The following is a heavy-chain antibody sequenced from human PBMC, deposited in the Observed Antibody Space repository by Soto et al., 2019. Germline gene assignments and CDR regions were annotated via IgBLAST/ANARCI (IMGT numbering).Heavy chain of an antibody. CDR1: GGSMSRGGQS. J-gene: IGHJ6*02. Sequence: QVVLQESGPGLVKPSQTLSLTCAVSGGSMSRGGQSWSWIRQPPGKGLEWLGFIYYTGRTYYNPSPKSRVTLSGDRSKQQFSLNRTSVTAADTAMYFCARAPPGPSPRWDVWGQGTTVTVSS. D-gene: IGHD3-10*01. CDR3: ARAPPGPSPRWDV. V-gene: IGHV4-30-2*01. CDR2: IYYTGRT.